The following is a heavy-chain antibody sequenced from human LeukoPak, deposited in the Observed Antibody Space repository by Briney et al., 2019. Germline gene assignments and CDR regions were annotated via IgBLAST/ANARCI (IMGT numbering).Heavy chain of an antibody. Sequence: SVKVSCKASGGTFRSYTISWVRQAPGQGLEWMGRIIPILGIANYAQKFQGRVMITADKSTSTAYMELSSLRSEDTAVYYCARDRYCSGSSCYSEAANWFDPWGQGTLVTVSS. D-gene: IGHD2-15*01. CDR1: GGTFRSYT. V-gene: IGHV1-69*04. J-gene: IGHJ5*02. CDR3: ARDRYCSGSSCYSEAANWFDP. CDR2: IIPILGIA.